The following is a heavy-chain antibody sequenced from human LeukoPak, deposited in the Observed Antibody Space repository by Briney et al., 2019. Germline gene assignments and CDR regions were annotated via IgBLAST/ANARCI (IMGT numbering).Heavy chain of an antibody. CDR1: GGSFSSYY. CDR2: IYDSGST. Sequence: SETLSLTCTVSGGSFSSYYWSWIRQPQGKGLEWIGYIYDSGSTNYNPSLKSRVTISVDTSKKQFSLKLSSVTAADTAVYYCARDSARLGDYGYYFDYWGQGTLVTVSS. J-gene: IGHJ4*02. D-gene: IGHD4-17*01. CDR3: ARDSARLGDYGYYFDY. V-gene: IGHV4-59*01.